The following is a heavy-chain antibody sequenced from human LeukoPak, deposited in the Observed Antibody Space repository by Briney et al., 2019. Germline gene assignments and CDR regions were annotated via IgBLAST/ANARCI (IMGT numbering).Heavy chain of an antibody. D-gene: IGHD2-2*01. CDR1: GGSFSGYY. V-gene: IGHV4-34*01. Sequence: SETLSLTCAVYGGSFSGYYWSWIRQPLGKGLEWIGEINHSGSTNYNPSLKSRVTISVDTSKNQFSLKLSSVTAADTAVYYCASLVGFPMVGHVVPAAHSGDYLSVYYYYMDVWGKGTTVTVSS. J-gene: IGHJ6*03. CDR2: INHSGST. CDR3: ASLVGFPMVGHVVPAAHSGDYLSVYYYYMDV.